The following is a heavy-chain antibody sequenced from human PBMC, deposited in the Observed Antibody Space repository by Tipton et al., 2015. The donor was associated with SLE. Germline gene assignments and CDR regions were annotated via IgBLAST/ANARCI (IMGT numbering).Heavy chain of an antibody. J-gene: IGHJ4*02. V-gene: IGHV4-34*01. D-gene: IGHD2-2*01. CDR3: ARGPGDYQGGFFDY. CDR2: INHSGRT. Sequence: AGLVKPSETLSLTCAVYGGSVSGHYWSWIRQPPGKGLEWIGEINHSGRTNYNPSLKSRVTISVDTSKNQFSLKLSSLTAEDTAVYYCARGPGDYQGGFFDYWGQGTLVTVSS. CDR1: GGSVSGHY.